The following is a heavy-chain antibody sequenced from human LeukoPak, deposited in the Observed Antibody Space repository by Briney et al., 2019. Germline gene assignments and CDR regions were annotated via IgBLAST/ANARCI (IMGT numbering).Heavy chain of an antibody. CDR1: GYSFTSYW. D-gene: IGHD6-19*01. V-gene: IGHV5-51*01. J-gene: IGHJ5*02. Sequence: GESLRISCKGSGYSFTSYWIGWVRQMPGKGLEWMGIIYPGDSDTRYSPSFQGQVTISADKSISTAYLQWSSLKASDTAMYYRARVTTVAGTGLGWFDPWGQGTLVTVSS. CDR2: IYPGDSDT. CDR3: ARVTTVAGTGLGWFDP.